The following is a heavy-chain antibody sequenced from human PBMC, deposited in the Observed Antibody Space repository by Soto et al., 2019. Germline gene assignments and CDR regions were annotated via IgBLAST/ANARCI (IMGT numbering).Heavy chain of an antibody. J-gene: IGHJ4*02. Sequence: GGSLRLSCAASGFTFSSYGMHWVRQAPGKGLEWVAVIWYDGSNKYYADSVKGRFTISRDNSKNTLYLQMNSLRAEDTAVYYCARDSYYYDSSGSPIFDYWGQGTLVTVSS. CDR1: GFTFSSYG. D-gene: IGHD3-22*01. V-gene: IGHV3-33*01. CDR2: IWYDGSNK. CDR3: ARDSYYYDSSGSPIFDY.